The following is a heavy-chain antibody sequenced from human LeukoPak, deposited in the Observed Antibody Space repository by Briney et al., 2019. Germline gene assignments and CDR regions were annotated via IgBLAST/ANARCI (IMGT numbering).Heavy chain of an antibody. Sequence: GGSLRLSCVASGFSFTSYTINWVRQPPGRGLEWVSSISSTSKSIHYADSLKGRFTVSRDNAKNSLYLQMNNLRAEDTAVYYCARWGGTYYVASFDIWGQGTTVTVSS. CDR1: GFSFTSYT. CDR3: ARWGGTYYVASFDI. V-gene: IGHV3-21*01. D-gene: IGHD1-26*01. CDR2: ISSTSKSI. J-gene: IGHJ3*02.